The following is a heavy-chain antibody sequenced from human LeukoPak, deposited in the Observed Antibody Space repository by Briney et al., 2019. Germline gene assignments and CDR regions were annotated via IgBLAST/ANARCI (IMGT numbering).Heavy chain of an antibody. CDR2: VSGSGSTV. CDR3: ARASPEWELPIIFYFDY. CDR1: GFTFSDHI. Sequence: QPGGSLRLSCAASGFTFSDHIMNWVRQLPGKRLEWVAYVSGSGSTVYYADSVKGRFTISRDNGKNSLYLQMNSLRDEDTAVYYCARASPEWELPIIFYFDYWGQGTLVTVSS. V-gene: IGHV3-48*02. D-gene: IGHD1-26*01. J-gene: IGHJ4*02.